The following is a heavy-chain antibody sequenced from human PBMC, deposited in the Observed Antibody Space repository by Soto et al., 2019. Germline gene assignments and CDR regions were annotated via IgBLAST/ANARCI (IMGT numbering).Heavy chain of an antibody. CDR1: RGSISSYY. CDR3: AREVSAGYCSGGSCYSRYYYYGMDV. D-gene: IGHD2-15*01. V-gene: IGHV4-39*02. J-gene: IGHJ6*02. Sequence: SETLSLTCTVSRGSISSYYWGWIRQPPGKGLEWIGSIYYGGSTYYNPSLKSRVTISVDTSKNQFSLKLSSVAAADTAVYYCAREVSAGYCSGGSCYSRYYYYGMDVWAKGPRSPLL. CDR2: IYYGGST.